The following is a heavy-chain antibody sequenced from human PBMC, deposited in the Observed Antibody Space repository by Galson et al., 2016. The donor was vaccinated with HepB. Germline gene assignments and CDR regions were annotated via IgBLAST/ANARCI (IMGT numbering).Heavy chain of an antibody. V-gene: IGHV4-61*01. J-gene: IGHJ3*02. CDR3: ARDGYAPSSGLYTDAFDI. CDR2: ISYSEIT. Sequence: ETLSLPCTVSGGSVSSGSYYWSWIRQPPGKGLEWIGYISYSEITNYKPSLKSRVTISIDTSKNQVSLKLSSVTTADTAVYYCARDGYAPSSGLYTDAFDIWGQGTMVTVSS. CDR1: GGSVSSGSYY. D-gene: IGHD6-19*01.